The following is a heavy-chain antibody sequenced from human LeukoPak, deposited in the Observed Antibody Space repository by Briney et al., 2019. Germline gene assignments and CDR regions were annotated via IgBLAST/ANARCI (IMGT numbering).Heavy chain of an antibody. CDR2: ISYDGSNK. J-gene: IGHJ4*02. CDR1: GFTFSSYA. V-gene: IGHV3-30-3*01. Sequence: PGGSLRLSCAASGFTFSSYAMHWVRQAPGKGLEWVAVISYDGSNKYYADSVKGRFTISRDNAKNSLYLQMNSLRAEDTAVYYCARVSRILTGSAYYFDYWGQGTLVTVSS. D-gene: IGHD3-9*01. CDR3: ARVSRILTGSAYYFDY.